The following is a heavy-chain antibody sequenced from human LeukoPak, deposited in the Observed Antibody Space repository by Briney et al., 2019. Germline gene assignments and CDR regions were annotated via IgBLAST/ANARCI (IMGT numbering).Heavy chain of an antibody. CDR2: IWHDGSVE. J-gene: IGHJ6*03. Sequence: PGRSLRLSCAASGFMFSRLGMQWVRQAPGEGLEWVAMIWHDGSVEEYADSVKGRFTISRDNSQNTLYLQMNSQRDDDTAVYYCAKEGDQFRGYLDAWGKGTTVTVSS. V-gene: IGHV3-33*06. CDR3: AKEGDQFRGYLDA. D-gene: IGHD3-16*01. CDR1: GFMFSRLG.